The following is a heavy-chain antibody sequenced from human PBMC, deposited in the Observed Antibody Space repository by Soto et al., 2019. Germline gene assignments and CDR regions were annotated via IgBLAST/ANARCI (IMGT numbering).Heavy chain of an antibody. Sequence: GGSLRLSXAASGFTFSSYGMHRVRQAPGKGLEWVAVISYDGSNKYYADSVKGRFTISRDNSKNTLYLQMNSLRAEDTAVYYCASADGYNNIDYWGQGTLVTVSS. CDR1: GFTFSSYG. CDR2: ISYDGSNK. D-gene: IGHD4-4*01. V-gene: IGHV3-30*03. CDR3: ASADGYNNIDY. J-gene: IGHJ4*02.